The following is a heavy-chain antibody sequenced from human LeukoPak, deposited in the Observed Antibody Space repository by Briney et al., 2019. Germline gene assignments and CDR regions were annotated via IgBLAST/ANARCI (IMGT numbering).Heavy chain of an antibody. CDR2: INHSGST. V-gene: IGHV4-34*01. CDR1: GGSFSGYY. D-gene: IGHD4-23*01. J-gene: IGHJ4*02. CDR3: ARGLGYGGNFRSYYFDY. Sequence: SETRSLTCAVYGGSFSGYYWSWIRQPPGKGLEWIGEINHSGSTNYNPSLKSRVTISVDTSKNQFSLKLSSVTAADTAVYYCARGLGYGGNFRSYYFDYWGQGTLVTVSS.